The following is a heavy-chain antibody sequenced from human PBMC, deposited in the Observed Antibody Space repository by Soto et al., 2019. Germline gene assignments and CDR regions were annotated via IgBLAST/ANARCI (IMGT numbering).Heavy chain of an antibody. CDR1: GGTFSSYA. CDR3: ARALALGIAVAGRGPDYYYYGMDV. D-gene: IGHD6-19*01. CDR2: IIPIFGTA. J-gene: IGHJ6*02. Sequence: ASVKVSCKASGGTFSSYAISWVLQAPGQGLEWMGGIIPIFGTANYAQKFQGRVTITADKSTSTAYMELSSLRSEDTAVYYCARALALGIAVAGRGPDYYYYGMDVWGQGTTVTVSS. V-gene: IGHV1-69*06.